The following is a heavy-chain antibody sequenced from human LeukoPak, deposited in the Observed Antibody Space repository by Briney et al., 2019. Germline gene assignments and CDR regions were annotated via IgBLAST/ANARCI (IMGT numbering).Heavy chain of an antibody. Sequence: PGGSLRLSCAASGFTFDDYGMSWVRQAPGKGLEWVSGINWNGGSTGYADSVKGRFTISRDNAKNSLYLQMNSLRAEDTALYYCARRVGAFSEYYFDYWGQGTLVTVSS. J-gene: IGHJ4*02. CDR1: GFTFDDYG. CDR3: ARRVGAFSEYYFDY. CDR2: INWNGGST. D-gene: IGHD1-26*01. V-gene: IGHV3-20*04.